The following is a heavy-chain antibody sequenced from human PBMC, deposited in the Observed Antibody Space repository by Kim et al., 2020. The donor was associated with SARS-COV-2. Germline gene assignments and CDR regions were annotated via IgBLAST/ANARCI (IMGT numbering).Heavy chain of an antibody. Sequence: AYAAPVKGKFTISRGDSKNTLYLQMNSLKTEDTAVYYCTTDIAIAEGGYWGQGTLVTVSS. D-gene: IGHD6-13*01. J-gene: IGHJ4*02. CDR3: TTDIAIAEGGY. V-gene: IGHV3-15*01.